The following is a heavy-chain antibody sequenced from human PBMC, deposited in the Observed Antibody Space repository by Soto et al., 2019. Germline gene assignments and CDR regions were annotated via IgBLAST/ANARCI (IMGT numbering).Heavy chain of an antibody. CDR1: GFTFSDYV. CDR2: IGRGDDK. V-gene: IGHV3-23*01. CDR3: AWTIKYCSSTSCILGYFDY. J-gene: IGHJ4*02. Sequence: GGSLRLSCEASGFTFSDYVMNWVRQGPGKGLEWVSTIGRGDDKYYADSVKGRFTISRDTSKNTLFLQMNSLRSEDTAVYYCAWTIKYCSSTSCILGYFDYWGQGTLVTVSS. D-gene: IGHD2-2*01.